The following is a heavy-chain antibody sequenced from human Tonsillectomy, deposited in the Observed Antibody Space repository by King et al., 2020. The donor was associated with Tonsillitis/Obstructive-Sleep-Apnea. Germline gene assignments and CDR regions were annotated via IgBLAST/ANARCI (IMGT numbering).Heavy chain of an antibody. D-gene: IGHD2-2*01. Sequence: VQLVESGAEVKKPGSSVKVSCKASGGTFSSYAISWVRQAPGQGLEWMGGIIPIFGTANYAQKFQGRVTITADESTSTAYMELSSLRSEDTAVYYCARDRGIVVVRGVNYYYMDVWGKGTTVTVSS. CDR1: GGTFSSYA. V-gene: IGHV1-69*01. J-gene: IGHJ6*03. CDR2: IIPIFGTA. CDR3: ARDRGIVVVRGVNYYYMDV.